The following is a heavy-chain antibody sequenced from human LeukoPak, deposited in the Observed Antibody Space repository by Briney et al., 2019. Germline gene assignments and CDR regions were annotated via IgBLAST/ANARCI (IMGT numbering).Heavy chain of an antibody. CDR2: VNSDGRST. V-gene: IGHV3-74*01. Sequence: GGSLRLSCTASGFTFSTYWMHWVRQAPGKGLMWVSRVNSDGRSTSHADSVKGRFTISRDNAKNTLYLQMNSLRPEDTAVYYCARALDYGDYVDYWGQGTLVTVSS. D-gene: IGHD4-17*01. CDR3: ARALDYGDYVDY. CDR1: GFTFSTYW. J-gene: IGHJ4*02.